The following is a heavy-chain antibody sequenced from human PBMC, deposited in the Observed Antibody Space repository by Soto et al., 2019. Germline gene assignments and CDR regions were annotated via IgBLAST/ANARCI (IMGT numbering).Heavy chain of an antibody. D-gene: IGHD2-15*01. CDR2: FSSSGGVT. J-gene: IGHJ4*02. V-gene: IGHV3-23*01. Sequence: WGPRWHYRGAGGVTICSYSPNRGRQAPGKGLEWVSTFSSSGGVTYYADSVKGRCTISRDNSKNTLYLQMNSLRAEDTAVYYCTKANRYCSGANCFTFDYWGLGTLVTVSS. CDR3: TKANRYCSGANCFTFDY. CDR1: GVTICSYS.